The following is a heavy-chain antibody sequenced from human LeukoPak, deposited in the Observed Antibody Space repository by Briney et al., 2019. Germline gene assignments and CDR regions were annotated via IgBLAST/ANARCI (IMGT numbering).Heavy chain of an antibody. CDR2: ISSSSSTV. CDR1: GFTFSRYS. D-gene: IGHD3-10*01. Sequence: PGGSLRLSCAASGFTFSRYSMNWVRQAPRKGLEWVSYISSSSSTVYYADSLKGRFTISRDNAKNSLYLQMNSLRDEDTAVYYCARAQTYYGSGSYLYWGQGTLVTVSS. V-gene: IGHV3-48*02. CDR3: ARAQTYYGSGSYLY. J-gene: IGHJ4*02.